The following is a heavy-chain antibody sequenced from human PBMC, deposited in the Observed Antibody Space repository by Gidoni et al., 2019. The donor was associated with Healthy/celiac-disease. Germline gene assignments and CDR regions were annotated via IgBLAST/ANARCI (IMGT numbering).Heavy chain of an antibody. CDR3: AKSHRITGRCAPDY. D-gene: IGHD1-20*01. V-gene: IGHV3-23*01. J-gene: IGHJ4*02. Sequence: SWVRQAPGKGLEWVSAISGSGGSTYYADSVKGRFTISRDNSKNTLYLQMNSLTAEDTAVYYCAKSHRITGRCAPDYWGQGTLVTVSS. CDR2: ISGSGGST.